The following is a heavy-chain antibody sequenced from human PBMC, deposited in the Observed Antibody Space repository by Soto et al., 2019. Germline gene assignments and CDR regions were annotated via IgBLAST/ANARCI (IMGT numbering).Heavy chain of an antibody. J-gene: IGHJ5*02. CDR3: ERRSGYYPRFNNWFAP. CDR1: GGTFSSYA. V-gene: IGHV1-69*01. Sequence: QVQLVQSGAEVKKPGSSVKVSCKASGGTFSSYAISWVRQAPGQVLEWMGGIIPIFGTANYAQKFQGRVKITADDSTSTAYRPLRSLRSEHTAVNYWERRSGYYPRFNNWFAPSGQGTLVTVSS. D-gene: IGHD3-22*01. CDR2: IIPIFGTA.